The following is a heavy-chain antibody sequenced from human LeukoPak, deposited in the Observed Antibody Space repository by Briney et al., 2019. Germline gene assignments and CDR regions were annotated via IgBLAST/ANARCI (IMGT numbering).Heavy chain of an antibody. V-gene: IGHV4-38-2*02. Sequence: SETLSLTCTVSGYSISSGYYWGWIRQPPGKGLEWIGSIYHSGSTYYNPSLKSRVTISVDTSKNQFSLKLSSVTAADTAVYYCARSNHDMRYYYYMDVWGKGTTVTVSS. J-gene: IGHJ6*03. D-gene: IGHD3-22*01. CDR1: GYSISSGYY. CDR3: ARSNHDMRYYYYMDV. CDR2: IYHSGST.